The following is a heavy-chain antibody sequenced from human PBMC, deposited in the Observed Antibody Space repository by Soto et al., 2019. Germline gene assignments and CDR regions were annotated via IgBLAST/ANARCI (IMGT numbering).Heavy chain of an antibody. Sequence: ASVKVSCKASGYTFTSYYMHWVRQAPGQGLEWMGIINPSGGSTSYAQKFQGRVTMTTNTYTSTAYMELRSLRSDDTAVYYCARDDALYDYIWGRHYGRPNGMDVWGQGTTVTVSS. V-gene: IGHV1-46*01. CDR2: INPSGGST. CDR3: ARDDALYDYIWGRHYGRPNGMDV. J-gene: IGHJ6*02. CDR1: GYTFTSYY. D-gene: IGHD3-16*01.